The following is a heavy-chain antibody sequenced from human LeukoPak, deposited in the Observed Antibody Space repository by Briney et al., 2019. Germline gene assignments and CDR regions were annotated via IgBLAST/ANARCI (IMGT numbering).Heavy chain of an antibody. D-gene: IGHD4-17*01. V-gene: IGHV4-31*03. CDR1: GGSISNGGYY. CDR2: IYYNGYT. CDR3: ARVRDGDYGYIGFDP. Sequence: SETLSLTCTVSGGSISNGGYYWSWIRQLPGKGLEWIGYIYYNGYTYYNPSLKSRVTISVDTSKNQFSLKLSSVTAADTAVYHCARVRDGDYGYIGFDPWGQGTLVTVSS. J-gene: IGHJ5*02.